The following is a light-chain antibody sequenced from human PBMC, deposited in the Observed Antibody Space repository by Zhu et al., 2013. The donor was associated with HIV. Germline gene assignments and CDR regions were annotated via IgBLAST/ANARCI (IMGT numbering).Light chain of an antibody. CDR3: QQYANSPRT. CDR1: QSVSSSH. CDR2: GAS. Sequence: EIVLTQSPGTLSLSPGERATLSCRASQSVSSSHLAWYQQKPGQAPRLLIHGASSRATGIPDRFSGSGSGTDFTLIISRLEPEDFAVYYCQQYANSPRTFGGGTQVEIK. V-gene: IGKV3-20*01. J-gene: IGKJ4*01.